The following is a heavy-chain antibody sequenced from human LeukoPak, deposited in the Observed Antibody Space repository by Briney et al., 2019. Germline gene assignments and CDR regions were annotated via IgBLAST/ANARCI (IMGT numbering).Heavy chain of an antibody. D-gene: IGHD3-9*01. CDR1: GGSISSGSYY. CDR3: AREVLTGYGVQNWFDP. V-gene: IGHV4-61*02. Sequence: SETLSLTCTVSGGSISSGSYYWSWIRQPAGKGLEWIGRIYTSGSTNYNPSLKSRVTISVDTSKNQFSLKLSSVTVADTAVYYCAREVLTGYGVQNWFDPWGQGTLVTVSS. J-gene: IGHJ5*02. CDR2: IYTSGST.